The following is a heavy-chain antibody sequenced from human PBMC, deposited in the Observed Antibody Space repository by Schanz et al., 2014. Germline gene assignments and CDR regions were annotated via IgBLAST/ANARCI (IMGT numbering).Heavy chain of an antibody. J-gene: IGHJ4*02. CDR3: AKSLESCPGGRCSRGYFDY. V-gene: IGHV3-23*01. CDR1: GFSFSSYA. CDR2: ISDSGDTA. D-gene: IGHD2-8*02. Sequence: EVQLSESGGGLVQPGGSLRLSCATSGFSFSSYAINWVRQAPGKGLEWVSLISDSGDTAYYADSVKGRFTISRDNFKGALYLQMSSLRAEDTAVYYCAKSLESCPGGRCSRGYFDYWGQGTLVTVSS.